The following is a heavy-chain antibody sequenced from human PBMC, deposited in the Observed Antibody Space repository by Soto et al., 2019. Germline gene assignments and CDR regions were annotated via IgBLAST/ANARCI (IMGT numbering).Heavy chain of an antibody. Sequence: ASVKVSCKASGYTFTSYAMHCVRQAPGQRLEWMGWINAGNGNTKYSQKFQGRVTITRDTSASTAYMELSSLRSEDTAVYYCARDLIPGSPYYYYGMDVWGQGTTVTV. CDR3: ARDLIPGSPYYYYGMDV. D-gene: IGHD2-8*01. CDR2: INAGNGNT. V-gene: IGHV1-3*01. J-gene: IGHJ6*02. CDR1: GYTFTSYA.